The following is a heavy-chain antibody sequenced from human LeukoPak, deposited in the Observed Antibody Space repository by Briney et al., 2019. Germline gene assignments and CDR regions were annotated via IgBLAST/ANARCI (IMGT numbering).Heavy chain of an antibody. D-gene: IGHD1-26*01. CDR1: GFTFSSYG. J-gene: IGHJ3*02. CDR2: ISGSGART. Sequence: PGGSLRLSCAASGFTFSSYGMTWVRQAPGKGLDWVSGISGSGARTDYADSMKGRFTISRDNAKNTLYLQMNSLRAEDTAVYYCAKGSREWELLDAFDIWGQGTMVTVSS. V-gene: IGHV3-23*01. CDR3: AKGSREWELLDAFDI.